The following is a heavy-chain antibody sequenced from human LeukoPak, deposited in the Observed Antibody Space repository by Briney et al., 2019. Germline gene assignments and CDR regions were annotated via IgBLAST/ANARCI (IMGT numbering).Heavy chain of an antibody. CDR3: ARSIVPAARMDY. Sequence: GGSLRLSCAASGFTVSSNYMNWVRQAPGKGLEWVSVFYSSGGTYYADSVKGRFTISRDNSKNTLFLQMNSLRAEDTAVYYCARSIVPAARMDYWGQGTLVTVSS. J-gene: IGHJ4*02. D-gene: IGHD2-2*01. CDR1: GFTVSSNY. V-gene: IGHV3-53*01. CDR2: FYSSGGT.